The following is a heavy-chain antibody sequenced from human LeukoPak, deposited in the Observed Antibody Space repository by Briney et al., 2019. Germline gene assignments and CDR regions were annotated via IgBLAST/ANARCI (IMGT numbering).Heavy chain of an antibody. J-gene: IGHJ4*02. Sequence: ASVKVSCRACGYTFTGYYMHWVRQAPGQGLEWMGWIDPNSGGTNYAQKFQGRVTMTRDTSISTAYMELSWLRSDDTAVYYCARAGYSSDWYYVYWGQGTLVTVSS. CDR3: ARAGYSSDWYYVY. CDR2: IDPNSGGT. D-gene: IGHD6-19*01. CDR1: GYTFTGYY. V-gene: IGHV1-2*02.